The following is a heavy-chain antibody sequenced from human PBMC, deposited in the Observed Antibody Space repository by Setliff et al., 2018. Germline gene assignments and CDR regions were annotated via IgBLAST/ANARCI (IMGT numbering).Heavy chain of an antibody. D-gene: IGHD1-26*01. CDR2: ISYSGST. Sequence: PSETLSLTCTVSGGSISSYYWSWIRQPPGKGLEWIGYISYSGSTNYNPSLKRRVTISVGTSKSQFSLKLSSVTAADTAVYYCARTKIVGSTPGFDYWGQGTLVTVSS. J-gene: IGHJ4*02. CDR3: ARTKIVGSTPGFDY. V-gene: IGHV4-59*08. CDR1: GGSISSYY.